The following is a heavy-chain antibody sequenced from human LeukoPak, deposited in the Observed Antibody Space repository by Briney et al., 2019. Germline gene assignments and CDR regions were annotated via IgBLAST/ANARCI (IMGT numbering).Heavy chain of an antibody. CDR3: ASSRFLEWFPFDH. V-gene: IGHV3-30*02. J-gene: IGHJ4*02. Sequence: GGSLRLSCAASGFTFSSYGMHWVRQAPGKGLEWVAFIRYDGSNKYYADSVKGRFTISRDNAKNSLYLQMNSLRVEDTAVYYCASSRFLEWFPFDHWGQGTLVTVSS. D-gene: IGHD3-3*01. CDR1: GFTFSSYG. CDR2: IRYDGSNK.